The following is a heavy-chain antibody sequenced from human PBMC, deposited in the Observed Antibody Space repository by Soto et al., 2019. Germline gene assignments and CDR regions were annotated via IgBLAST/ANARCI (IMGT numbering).Heavy chain of an antibody. V-gene: IGHV4-61*01. CDR1: GASVSSGNHY. CDR3: ARGWDANS. D-gene: IGHD6-19*01. CDR2: IYNGVIT. Sequence: QVLMQESGPGLVKPSETLSLTCTVSGASVSSGNHYWSWIRQPPGKRLEWIGFIYNGVITNYSPSHKSRVSISADTSRNQFSLKVSSVTAADTAVYYCARGWDANSWGQGALVTVSS. J-gene: IGHJ4*02.